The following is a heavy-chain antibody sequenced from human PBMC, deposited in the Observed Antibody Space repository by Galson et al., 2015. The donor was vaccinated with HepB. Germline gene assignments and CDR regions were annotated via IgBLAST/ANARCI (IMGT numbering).Heavy chain of an antibody. J-gene: IGHJ4*02. CDR3: ARVGPPSYSSSDY. Sequence: SLRLSCAASGFSFSDHYMDWVRQAPGKGLEWVGRVRRKDNGYSTEYAASVKGRFIVSRDDSTKSIYLQMNGLKTEDTALYYCARVGPPSYSSSDYWGQGTLATVSS. CDR1: GFSFSDHY. D-gene: IGHD6-19*01. CDR2: VRRKDNGYST. V-gene: IGHV3-72*01.